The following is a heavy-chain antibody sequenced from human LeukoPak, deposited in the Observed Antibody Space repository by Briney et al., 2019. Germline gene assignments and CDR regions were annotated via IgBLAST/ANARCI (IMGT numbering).Heavy chain of an antibody. CDR2: IRYDGSNK. D-gene: IGHD3-10*01. J-gene: IGHJ3*02. CDR3: ARRFGELLSHAFDI. CDR1: GFTFSSYS. V-gene: IGHV3-30*02. Sequence: GGSLRLSCAASGFTFSSYSMNWVRQAPGKGLEWVAFIRYDGSNKYYADSVKGRFTISRDNSKNTLYLQMNSLRAEDTAVYYCARRFGELLSHAFDIWGQGTMVTVSS.